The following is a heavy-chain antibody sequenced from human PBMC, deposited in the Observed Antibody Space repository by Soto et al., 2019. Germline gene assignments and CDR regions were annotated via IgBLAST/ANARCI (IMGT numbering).Heavy chain of an antibody. CDR3: ARDFSVTPVYYYYGMDV. Sequence: QVQLVQSGAEVKKPGASVKVSCKASGYTFTGYYMHWVRQAPGQGLEWMGWINPNSGGTNYAQKFQGRVTMTRETSISTAYMELSRLRSDDTAVYYCARDFSVTPVYYYYGMDVWGQGTTVTVSS. CDR1: GYTFTGYY. D-gene: IGHD4-17*01. J-gene: IGHJ6*02. CDR2: INPNSGGT. V-gene: IGHV1-2*02.